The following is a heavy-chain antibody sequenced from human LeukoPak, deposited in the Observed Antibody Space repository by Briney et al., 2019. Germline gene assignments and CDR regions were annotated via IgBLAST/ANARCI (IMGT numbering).Heavy chain of an antibody. V-gene: IGHV3-66*01. CDR2: IYSDGNT. CDR3: ARATLWFGANYYGMDV. CDR1: GFTVSNNY. D-gene: IGHD3-10*01. Sequence: PGGSLRLSCAASGFTVSNNYMSWVRQAPGKGLEWVSVIYSDGNTYDADSVKGRFTISRDNSKNTLYLQMNSLRAEDTAVYYCARATLWFGANYYGMDVWGQGTTVTVPS. J-gene: IGHJ6*02.